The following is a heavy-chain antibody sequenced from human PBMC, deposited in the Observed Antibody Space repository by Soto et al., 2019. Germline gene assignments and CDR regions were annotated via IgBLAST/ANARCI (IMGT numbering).Heavy chain of an antibody. CDR2: INPNSGGT. CDR1: GYTFTGYY. J-gene: IGHJ4*02. D-gene: IGHD6-13*01. V-gene: IGHV1-2*02. CDR3: ARVIASAGPQQYYFDY. Sequence: QVQLVQSGAEVKKPGASVKVSCKASGYTFTGYYMHWVRQAPGQGLEWMGWINPNSGGTNYAQKFQGRVTMTRDTSISTAYMELSRLRSDDTAVYYCARVIASAGPQQYYFDYWGQGTLVTVST.